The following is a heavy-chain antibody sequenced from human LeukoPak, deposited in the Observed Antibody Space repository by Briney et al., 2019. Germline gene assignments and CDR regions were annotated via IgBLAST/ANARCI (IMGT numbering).Heavy chain of an antibody. Sequence: ASVKVSCKASGGTFSSYAISWVRQAPRQGLEWMGRIIPIFGIANYAQKFQGRVTITADKSTSTAYMELSSLRSEDTAVYYCASWGYCSSTSCYRGSGYYYYGMDVWGQGTTVTVSS. CDR1: GGTFSSYA. J-gene: IGHJ6*02. CDR2: IIPIFGIA. CDR3: ASWGYCSSTSCYRGSGYYYYGMDV. V-gene: IGHV1-69*04. D-gene: IGHD2-2*02.